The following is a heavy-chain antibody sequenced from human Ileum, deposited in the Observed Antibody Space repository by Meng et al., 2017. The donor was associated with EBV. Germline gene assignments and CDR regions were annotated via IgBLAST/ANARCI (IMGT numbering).Heavy chain of an antibody. CDR3: AYYTAGRGGVGS. Sequence: QLPHPEPGPGLVQPSKTRSLSCSVSGASVSSGGYHWSWIRQPPGKGLEWIGCMYDSDSGKAKYNPSLNSRVIISLDTSKNHFVLKLTSVTAADTAVYYCAYYTAGRGGVGSWGQGTLVTVSS. J-gene: IGHJ4*02. CDR1: GASVSSGGYH. D-gene: IGHD2-8*02. CDR2: MYDSDSGKA. V-gene: IGHV4-61*03.